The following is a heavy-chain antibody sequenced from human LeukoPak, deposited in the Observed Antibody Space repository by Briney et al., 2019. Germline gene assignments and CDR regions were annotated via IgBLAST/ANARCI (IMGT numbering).Heavy chain of an antibody. CDR3: ARIEYSGYDPEDY. J-gene: IGHJ4*02. D-gene: IGHD5-12*01. Sequence: ASVKVSCKASGYTFTSYDINWVRQATGQGLEWMGWINPNSGGTSYAQKFQGRVTMTRDTSISTAYMELSRLRSDDTAVYYCARIEYSGYDPEDYWGQGTLVTVSS. CDR2: INPNSGGT. V-gene: IGHV1-2*02. CDR1: GYTFTSYD.